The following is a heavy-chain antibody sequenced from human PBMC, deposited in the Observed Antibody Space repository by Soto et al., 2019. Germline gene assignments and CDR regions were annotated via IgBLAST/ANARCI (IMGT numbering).Heavy chain of an antibody. D-gene: IGHD3-22*01. Sequence: GGSLRLSCAASGITISNYPMSWVRQAPGKGLDWVSGISGSGDRTYYADSAKGRFTISKDISRNSLSLQLDSLGVEDTAGYCWVKDDGGYPSTAPHWGQGTLVTVSS. V-gene: IGHV3-23*01. CDR3: VKDDGGYPSTAPH. CDR1: GITISNYP. J-gene: IGHJ4*02. CDR2: ISGSGDRT.